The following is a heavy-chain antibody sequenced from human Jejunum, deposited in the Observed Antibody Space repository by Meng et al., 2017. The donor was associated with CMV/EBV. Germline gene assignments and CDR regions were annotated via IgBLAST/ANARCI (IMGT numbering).Heavy chain of an antibody. J-gene: IGHJ6*02. Sequence: GYYMHWVRQAPGQGLEWMAWINPKSGGTNYAQKFQGRVTMTRDTSISTAYMELSRLRSDDTAMYYCVREGFCSTTSCFRPYGMDVWGQGTTVTVSS. D-gene: IGHD2-2*01. CDR1: GYY. CDR2: INPKSGGT. CDR3: VREGFCSTTSCFRPYGMDV. V-gene: IGHV1-2*02.